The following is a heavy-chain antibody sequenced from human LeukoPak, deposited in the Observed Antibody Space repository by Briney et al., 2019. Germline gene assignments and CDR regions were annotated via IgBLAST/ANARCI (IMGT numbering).Heavy chain of an antibody. D-gene: IGHD5-18*01. CDR2: ISYDGSNK. V-gene: IGHV3-30-3*01. CDR3: ARDRSSYGLTSDY. CDR1: GFTFSSYA. J-gene: IGHJ4*02. Sequence: GGSLRLSCAASGFTFSSYAMHWVRQAPGKGLEWVAVISYDGSNKYYADSVKGRFTISRDNSKNTLYLQMNSLRAEDTAVYYCARDRSSYGLTSDYWGQGTLVTVSS.